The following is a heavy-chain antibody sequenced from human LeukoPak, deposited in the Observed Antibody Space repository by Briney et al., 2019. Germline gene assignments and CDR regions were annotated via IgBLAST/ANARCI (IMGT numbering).Heavy chain of an antibody. D-gene: IGHD3-3*01. CDR3: ARGIDFWSGTDY. CDR2: MNTNSGNT. Sequence: ASVKVSCKASGYTFTSYDINWVRQATGQGLEWMGWMNTNSGNTGYAQKFQGRVTMTRNTSISTAYMELSSLRSEDTAVYYCARGIDFWSGTDYWGQGTLVTVSS. V-gene: IGHV1-8*01. J-gene: IGHJ4*02. CDR1: GYTFTSYD.